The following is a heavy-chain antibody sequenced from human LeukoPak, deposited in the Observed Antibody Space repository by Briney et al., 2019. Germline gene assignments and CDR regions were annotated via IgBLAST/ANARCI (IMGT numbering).Heavy chain of an antibody. J-gene: IGHJ5*02. CDR2: IYNGGTA. CDR3: ARGGYTYGVDH. CDR1: GFSVSSIY. D-gene: IGHD5-18*01. Sequence: PGGSLRLSCAASGFSVSSIYMSWVRQAPGKGLECVSVIYNGGTAFSADSVKGRFTISTDSPKNTLCLQMNSLGAEDTAIYYCARGGYTYGVDHWGQGTLVTVSS. V-gene: IGHV3-53*01.